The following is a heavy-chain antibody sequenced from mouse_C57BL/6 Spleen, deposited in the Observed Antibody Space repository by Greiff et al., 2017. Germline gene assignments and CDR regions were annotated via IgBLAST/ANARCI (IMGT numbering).Heavy chain of an antibody. Sequence: QVQLQQPGAELVKPGASVKLSCKASGYTFTSYWMHWVKQRPGQGLEWIGMIHPNSGSTNYNEKFKSKATLTIDKSSSTAYMQLSSLTSEDSAVYYCAVTGKAWFAYWGQGTLVTVSA. CDR3: AVTGKAWFAY. J-gene: IGHJ3*01. D-gene: IGHD4-1*01. CDR2: IHPNSGST. V-gene: IGHV1-64*01. CDR1: GYTFTSYW.